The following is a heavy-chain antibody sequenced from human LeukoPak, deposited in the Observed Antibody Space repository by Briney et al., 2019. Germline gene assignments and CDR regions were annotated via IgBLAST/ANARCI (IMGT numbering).Heavy chain of an antibody. D-gene: IGHD1-26*01. CDR2: IRYDGSNK. Sequence: GGSLRLSCAASGFTFSSYGMHWVRQAPGKGLEWVAFIRYDGSNKYYADSVKGRFTISRDNSKNTLYLQMNSLRAEDTAVYYCARDQTKWEPLRRRDYYYMDVWGKGTTVTVSS. CDR3: ARDQTKWEPLRRRDYYYMDV. J-gene: IGHJ6*03. V-gene: IGHV3-30*02. CDR1: GFTFSSYG.